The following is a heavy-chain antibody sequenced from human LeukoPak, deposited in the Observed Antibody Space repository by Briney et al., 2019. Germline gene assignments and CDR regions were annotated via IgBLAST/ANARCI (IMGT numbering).Heavy chain of an antibody. V-gene: IGHV1-58*02. D-gene: IGHD4-17*01. Sequence: GASVKVSCKAPGFTFTSSAMQWVRQARGQRLEWIGWIVVGSGNTIYAQKFQGRVTMTEDTSTDTAYMELSSLRSEDTAVYYCATLLGYGDFDAFDIWGQGTMVTVSS. CDR2: IVVGSGNT. CDR1: GFTFTSSA. J-gene: IGHJ3*02. CDR3: ATLLGYGDFDAFDI.